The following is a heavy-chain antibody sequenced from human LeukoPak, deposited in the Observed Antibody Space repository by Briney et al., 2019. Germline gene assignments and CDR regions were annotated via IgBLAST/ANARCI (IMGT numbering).Heavy chain of an antibody. D-gene: IGHD3/OR15-3a*01. CDR3: ARQTGSGLFILP. Sequence: SETLSLTCTVSGGSTSSSSFYWGWIRQPPGKGLEWTGTIYYSGSAFYNASLMGRVTMSVDTSKNQFSLKLSSVTAADTAVYYCARQTGSGLFILPGGQGTLVTVSS. V-gene: IGHV4-39*01. J-gene: IGHJ4*02. CDR1: GGSTSSSSFY. CDR2: IYYSGSA.